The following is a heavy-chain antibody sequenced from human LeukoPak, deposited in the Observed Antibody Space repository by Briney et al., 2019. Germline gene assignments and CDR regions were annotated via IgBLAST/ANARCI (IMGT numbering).Heavy chain of an antibody. J-gene: IGHJ4*02. Sequence: GGSLRLSCAASGFVFSSNYMTWVRQAPGKGLEWVSVIFSGGSTYYADSVKGRVTISRDNSKNTLYLQMNNLRGEDTAVYYCARVGPTRSDFDYWGQGTLVTVSS. V-gene: IGHV3-53*01. D-gene: IGHD1-26*01. CDR3: ARVGPTRSDFDY. CDR1: GFVFSSNY. CDR2: IFSGGST.